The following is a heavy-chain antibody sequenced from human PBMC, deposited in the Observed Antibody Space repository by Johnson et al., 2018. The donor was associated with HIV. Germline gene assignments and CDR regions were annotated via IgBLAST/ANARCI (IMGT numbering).Heavy chain of an antibody. J-gene: IGHJ3*02. V-gene: IGHV3-20*04. D-gene: IGHD3-10*01. CDR2: INCNGVSP. CDR1: GFTFVDYG. CDR3: ARGGQVVRGAKGDAFDI. Sequence: VQLVESGGGLIQPGGSLRLSCAASGFTFVDYGMSWVRQAPGKGLEWVSGINCNGVSPGYADSVKGRVTISRDNAKNSLYLQLNSLRAEDTAVYYCARGGQVVRGAKGDAFDIWGQGTMFTVSS.